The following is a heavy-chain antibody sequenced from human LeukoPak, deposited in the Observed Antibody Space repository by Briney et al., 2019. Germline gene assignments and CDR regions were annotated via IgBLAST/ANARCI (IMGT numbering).Heavy chain of an antibody. CDR1: GGTFSSYA. Sequence: SVKVSCKASGGTFSSYAISWVRQAPGQGLEWMGGIIPIFGTANYAQKFQGRVTITADKSTSTAYMELNSLRSEDTAVYYCARARGTYYYDSSGYSDYWGQGTLVTVSS. CDR3: ARARGTYYYDSSGYSDY. V-gene: IGHV1-69*06. D-gene: IGHD3-22*01. J-gene: IGHJ4*02. CDR2: IIPIFGTA.